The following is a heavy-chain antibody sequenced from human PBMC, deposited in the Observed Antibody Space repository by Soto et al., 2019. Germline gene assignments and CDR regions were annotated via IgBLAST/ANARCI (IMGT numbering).Heavy chain of an antibody. J-gene: IGHJ4*01. V-gene: IGHV3-30*18. D-gene: IGHD6-25*01. Sequence: QVQLVESGGAVVQPGRSLRLFCTASGFTFSAYGLHWVRQAPGKGLEWVSTISYDGSHEYYADSVKGRFTISRDDSKKTMYQHMNSPTIDDSGVNFCSKEMFPQTVHDSSAPWGEYWGPGNLVT. CDR1: GFTFSAYG. CDR2: ISYDGSHE. CDR3: SKEMFPQTVHDSSAPWGEY.